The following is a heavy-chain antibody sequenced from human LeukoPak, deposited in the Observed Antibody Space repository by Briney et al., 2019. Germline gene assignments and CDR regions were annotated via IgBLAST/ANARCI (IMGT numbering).Heavy chain of an antibody. CDR1: GGSISSYY. CDR3: ARSGYCSSTSCYNTGYFDY. CDR2: IYTSGST. Sequence: PSETLSLTCTVSGGSISSYYWSWIRQPAGKGLEWIGRIYTSGSTNYNPSLESRVTMSVDTSKNQFSLKLSSVTAADTAVYYCARSGYCSSTSCYNTGYFDYWGQGTLVTVSS. V-gene: IGHV4-4*07. D-gene: IGHD2-2*02. J-gene: IGHJ4*02.